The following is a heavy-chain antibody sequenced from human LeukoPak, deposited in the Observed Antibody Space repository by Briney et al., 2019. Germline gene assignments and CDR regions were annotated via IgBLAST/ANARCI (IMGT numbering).Heavy chain of an antibody. Sequence: GGSLRLSCVASGFIFYSYEMNWVRQAPGKGLEWVAYISGSGNSIYYADSLKGRFTISRDNAKNTLHLQMNSLRAEDTAVYYCARGGYYGSGRYYFDSWGQGTLVTVSS. CDR3: ARGGYYGSGRYYFDS. J-gene: IGHJ4*02. D-gene: IGHD3-3*01. CDR2: ISGSGNSI. CDR1: GFIFYSYE. V-gene: IGHV3-48*03.